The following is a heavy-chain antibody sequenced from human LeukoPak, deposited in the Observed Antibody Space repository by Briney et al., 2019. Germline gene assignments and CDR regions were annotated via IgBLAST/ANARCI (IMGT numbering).Heavy chain of an antibody. Sequence: ASVKVSCKASGYTFTSYYMHWVRQAPGQGLEWMGIINPGGGSTSYAQKFQGRVTMTRDTSTSTVYMELSSLRSEDTAVYYCARGPSYHFWSGSPHKNYYYYYMDVWGKGTTVTVSS. CDR1: GYTFTSYY. CDR2: INPGGGST. CDR3: ARGPSYHFWSGSPHKNYYYYYMDV. V-gene: IGHV1-46*01. J-gene: IGHJ6*03. D-gene: IGHD3-3*01.